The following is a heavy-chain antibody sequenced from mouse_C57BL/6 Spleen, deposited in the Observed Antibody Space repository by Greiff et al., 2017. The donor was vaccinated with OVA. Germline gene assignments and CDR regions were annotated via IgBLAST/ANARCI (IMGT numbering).Heavy chain of an antibody. D-gene: IGHD2-2*01. CDR1: GYTFTSYW. J-gene: IGHJ3*01. CDR3: ARGGYEEATCFAY. CDR2: IDPNSGGT. V-gene: IGHV1-72*01. Sequence: QVQLKQPGAELVKPGASVNRSCKASGYTFTSYWMHWVKQRPGRGLEWIGRIDPNSGGTKYNEKFKSKATLTVDTPSSTAYMQLSSLTSEDSAVYYCARGGYEEATCFAYWSHGRLVTVP.